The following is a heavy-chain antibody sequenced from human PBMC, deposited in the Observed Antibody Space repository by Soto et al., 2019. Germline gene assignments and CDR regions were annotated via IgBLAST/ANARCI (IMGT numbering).Heavy chain of an antibody. CDR2: INHSGST. CDR1: GGSFSGYY. CDR3: AGSGWPFDY. J-gene: IGHJ4*02. D-gene: IGHD6-19*01. V-gene: IGHV4-34*01. Sequence: PSETLSLTCAVYGGSFSGYYWSWIRQPPGKGLEWIGEINHSGSTNYNPSLKSRVTISVDTSKNQFSLKLSSVTAADTAVYYCAGSGWPFDYWGQGTLVTVSS.